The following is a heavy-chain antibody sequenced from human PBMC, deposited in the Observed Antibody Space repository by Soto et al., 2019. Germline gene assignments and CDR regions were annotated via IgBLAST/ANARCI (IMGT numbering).Heavy chain of an antibody. CDR1: GGSISSYY. J-gene: IGHJ4*02. V-gene: IGHV4-59*01. Sequence: PSDTLSLTCTVSGGSISSYYWSWIRQPPGKGLEWIGYIYYSGSTNYNPSLKSRVTISVDTSKNQFSLKLSSVTAADTAVYYCARSGWELLTAQFDYWGQGTLVTVSS. CDR2: IYYSGST. D-gene: IGHD1-26*01. CDR3: ARSGWELLTAQFDY.